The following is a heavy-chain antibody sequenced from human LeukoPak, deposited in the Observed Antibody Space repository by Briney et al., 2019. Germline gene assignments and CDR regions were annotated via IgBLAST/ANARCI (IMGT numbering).Heavy chain of an antibody. D-gene: IGHD6-13*01. CDR3: ARLGLYSSSWYYPKRPYYFDY. V-gene: IGHV4-61*02. Sequence: SETLSLTCTVSGGSISSGSYYWRWLRQPAGRGLEWIGRIYTSGSTNYNPSLKSRVTISVNTSKDQFSLKLSSVTAADTAVYSCARLGLYSSSWYYPKRPYYFDYWGQGTLVTVSS. CDR1: GGSISSGSYY. J-gene: IGHJ4*02. CDR2: IYTSGST.